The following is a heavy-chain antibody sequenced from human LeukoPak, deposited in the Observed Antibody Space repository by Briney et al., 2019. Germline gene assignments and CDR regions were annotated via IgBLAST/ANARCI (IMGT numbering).Heavy chain of an antibody. Sequence: SETLSLTCTVSGYSISSGYYWGWIRQPPGKGLEWIGSIYHSGSTYYNPSLKSRVTISVDTSKNQFSLKLSSVTAADTAVDYCARDPDYCSSTSCYLFGYWGQGTLVTVSS. D-gene: IGHD2-2*01. J-gene: IGHJ4*02. CDR1: GYSISSGYY. V-gene: IGHV4-38-2*02. CDR3: ARDPDYCSSTSCYLFGY. CDR2: IYHSGST.